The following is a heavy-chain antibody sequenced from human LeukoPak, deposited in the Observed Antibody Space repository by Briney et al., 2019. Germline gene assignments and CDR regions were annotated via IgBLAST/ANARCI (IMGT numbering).Heavy chain of an antibody. J-gene: IGHJ4*02. CDR1: DGSMSGYY. CDR3: ASHKSDSGDYHAH. Sequence: SETLSLTCTVSDGSMSGYYWSWFRQPRGKGLEWIGYIYFSGSANYNPSLKSRVTISEDTSMNQFSLKLSSVTAADTAVYYCASHKSDSGDYHAHWRQGTLVTVSS. CDR2: IYFSGSA. V-gene: IGHV4-59*08. D-gene: IGHD4-17*01.